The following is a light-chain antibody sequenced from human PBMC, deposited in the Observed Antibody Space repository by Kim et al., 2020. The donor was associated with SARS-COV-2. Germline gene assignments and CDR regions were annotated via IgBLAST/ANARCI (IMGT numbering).Light chain of an antibody. CDR1: AFPKQY. V-gene: IGLV3-25*03. Sequence: SPGQTTRITCSGDAFPKQYADWYRQKPSQAPVLVIYEDSERPSGIPERFSGSSSGTTVTLTISGVQAEDEADYYCQSADSSGTWVFGGGTQLTVL. CDR3: QSADSSGTWV. J-gene: IGLJ3*02. CDR2: EDS.